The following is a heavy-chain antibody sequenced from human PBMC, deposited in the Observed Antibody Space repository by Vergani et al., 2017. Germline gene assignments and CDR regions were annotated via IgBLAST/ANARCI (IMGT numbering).Heavy chain of an antibody. D-gene: IGHD3-3*01. CDR2: ISSSSSYT. Sequence: EVQLVESGGGLVQPGGSLRLSCAASGFTFSSYDMNWVRQAPGKGLEWVSYISSSSSYTNYADSVKGRFTISRDNAKNSLYLHMNSLRAEDTAVYYCAIEREGIWSEGAYYYYGMDVWGQGTTVTVSS. J-gene: IGHJ6*02. CDR1: GFTFSSYD. V-gene: IGHV3-48*03. CDR3: AIEREGIWSEGAYYYYGMDV.